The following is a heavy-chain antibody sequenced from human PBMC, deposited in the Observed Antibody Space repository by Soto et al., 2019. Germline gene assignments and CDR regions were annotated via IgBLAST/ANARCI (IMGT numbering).Heavy chain of an antibody. CDR2: IDPSDSYT. J-gene: IGHJ5*02. CDR3: ARDPQQPAPVGVWFDP. Sequence: PGESLKISCKGSGYSFTSYWISWVRQMPGKGLEWMGRIDPSDSYTNYSPSFQGHVTISADKSISTAYLQWSSLKASDTAMYYCARDPQQPAPVGVWFDPWGQGTLVTVSS. CDR1: GYSFTSYW. V-gene: IGHV5-10-1*01. D-gene: IGHD6-13*01.